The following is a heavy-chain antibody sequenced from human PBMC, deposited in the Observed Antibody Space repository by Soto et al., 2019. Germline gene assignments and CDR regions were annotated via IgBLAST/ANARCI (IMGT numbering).Heavy chain of an antibody. V-gene: IGHV3-7*01. CDR2: IKEDGSAK. Sequence: EVQLVESGGGLVQPGGSLRLSCAASGFTFSTYWMSWVRQAPGKGLEWVANIKEDGSAKSYVDSVKGRFTISRDNAKNSLYLQMNSPRAEHTDVYHCARDRGRGVECFGTCYSSYFDPWGQGTLVTVSS. D-gene: IGHD2-15*01. J-gene: IGHJ5*02. CDR3: ARDRGRGVECFGTCYSSYFDP. CDR1: GFTFSTYW.